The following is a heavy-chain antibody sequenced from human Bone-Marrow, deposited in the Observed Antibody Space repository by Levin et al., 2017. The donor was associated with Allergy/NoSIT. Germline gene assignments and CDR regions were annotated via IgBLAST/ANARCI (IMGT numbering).Heavy chain of an antibody. CDR1: GYIFTNYY. CDR2: INPDYGNK. J-gene: IGHJ3*02. D-gene: IGHD1-26*01. CDR3: AREVGAFDI. V-gene: IGHV1-46*01. Sequence: GASVKVSCKASGYIFTNYYIHWVRQAPGQGLEWMGIINPDYGNKNYAQKFQGRVTVTRDTSTSTVYMELTSLRSEDTAVYYCAREVGAFDIWGQGTMVTVSS.